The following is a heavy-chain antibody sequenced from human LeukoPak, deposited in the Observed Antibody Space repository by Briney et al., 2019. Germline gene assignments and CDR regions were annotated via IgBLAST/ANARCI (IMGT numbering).Heavy chain of an antibody. J-gene: IGHJ1*01. CDR3: ARVYYYESSGYCPAEYFQH. V-gene: IGHV4-59*01. CDR1: GGSISSYY. CDR2: IYYRGRT. Sequence: SETLSLTCTVSGGSISSYYWSWIQHPPGEALEWIGYIYYRGRTNYNPSFKCRVTISVDTSKNQSSLKVSSVTAADTAVYYCARVYYYESSGYCPAEYFQHWGQGTLVTVSS. D-gene: IGHD3-22*01.